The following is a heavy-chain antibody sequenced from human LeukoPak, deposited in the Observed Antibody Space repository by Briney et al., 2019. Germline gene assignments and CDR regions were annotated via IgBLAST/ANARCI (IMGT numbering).Heavy chain of an antibody. CDR2: MNPNSGNT. CDR3: AGGLGYLYYYYFMDV. CDR1: GYTFTSYD. Sequence: GASVKLSCKASGYTFTSYDINWVRQATGQGLEWMGWMNPNSGNTGYAQKFQGRVTITRNNSITTTYMELSSLRSQGTAVSCFAGGLGYLYYYYFMDVWGKGTTVTVSS. V-gene: IGHV1-8*03. J-gene: IGHJ6*03. D-gene: IGHD2-15*01.